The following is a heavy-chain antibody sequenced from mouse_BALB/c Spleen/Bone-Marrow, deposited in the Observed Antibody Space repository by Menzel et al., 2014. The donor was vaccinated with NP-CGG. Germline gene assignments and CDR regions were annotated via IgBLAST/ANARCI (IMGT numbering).Heavy chain of an antibody. CDR2: FNPYNDGT. J-gene: IGHJ1*01. D-gene: IGHD1-1*01. CDR3: ARNYGSSYWYFDV. CDR1: GYTFTSYV. Sequence: VQLHQSGPELVKPGASVKMSCKASGYTFTSYVMHWVKQKPGQGLEWIGYFNPYNDGTKYNEKFKGKATLTSDKSSSTAYMELSSLTSEDSAVYYCARNYGSSYWYFDVWGAGTTVTVSS. V-gene: IGHV1-14*01.